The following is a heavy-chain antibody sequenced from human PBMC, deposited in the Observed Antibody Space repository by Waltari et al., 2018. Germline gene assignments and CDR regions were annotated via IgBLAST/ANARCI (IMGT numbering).Heavy chain of an antibody. CDR3: AREPGTYCGGDCYPNWFDP. CDR2: IYTSGST. J-gene: IGHJ5*02. V-gene: IGHV4-4*07. Sequence: QVQLQESGPGLVKPSETLSLTCTVSGGSISSYYWSCIRQPAGKGLEWIGRIYTSGSTNYNPSLKSRVTMSVDTSKNQFSLKLSSVTAADTAVYYCAREPGTYCGGDCYPNWFDPWGQGTLVTVSS. CDR1: GGSISSYY. D-gene: IGHD2-21*01.